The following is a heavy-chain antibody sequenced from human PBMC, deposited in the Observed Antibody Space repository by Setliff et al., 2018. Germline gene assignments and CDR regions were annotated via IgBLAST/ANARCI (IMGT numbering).Heavy chain of an antibody. V-gene: IGHV3-23*03. CDR3: AKSPVRFGIVIVIPSYFDS. CDR2: IYTGEDTT. Sequence: GGSLRLSCAASGFTFRSYAMNWVRQAPGKGLEWVSVIYTGEDTTYYADSVKGRFTVSRDNAKNTLFLQMNDLRAEDTAIYYCAKSPVRFGIVIVIPSYFDSWGPGTPVTVSS. J-gene: IGHJ4*02. CDR1: GFTFRSYA. D-gene: IGHD3-16*02.